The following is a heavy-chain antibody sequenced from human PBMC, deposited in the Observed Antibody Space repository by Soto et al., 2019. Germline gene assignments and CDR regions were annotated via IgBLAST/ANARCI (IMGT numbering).Heavy chain of an antibody. CDR2: IIPIFGTA. J-gene: IGHJ6*02. D-gene: IGHD3-3*01. Sequence: QVQLVQSGAEVKKPGSSVKVSCKASGGTFSSYAISWVRQAPGQGLEWLGGIIPIFGTANYAQKFQGRVTITADKSTSTTYMELSSLSSEDTAVYYCAREGVTIFGVVTYYGMDVWGQGTTVTVSS. V-gene: IGHV1-69*06. CDR3: AREGVTIFGVVTYYGMDV. CDR1: GGTFSSYA.